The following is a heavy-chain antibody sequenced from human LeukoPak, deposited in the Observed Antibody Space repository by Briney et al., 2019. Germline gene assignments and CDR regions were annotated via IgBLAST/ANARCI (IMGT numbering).Heavy chain of an antibody. D-gene: IGHD2/OR15-2a*01. CDR2: INHSRGT. Sequence: SETLSLTCSVSGGSITAYYWSSIRQPPGKGLEWIGEINHSRGTKYNPSPESRVTILLDASKDEISLNLNSVTAAHTAVYYCAREDYYLDPWAQGPLDTVST. J-gene: IGHJ5*02. CDR1: GGSITAYY. CDR3: AREDYYLDP. V-gene: IGHV4-34*01.